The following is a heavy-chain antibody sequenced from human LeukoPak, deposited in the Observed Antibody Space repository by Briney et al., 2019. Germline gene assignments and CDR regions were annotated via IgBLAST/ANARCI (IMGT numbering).Heavy chain of an antibody. J-gene: IGHJ4*02. D-gene: IGHD6-19*01. Sequence: GGSLRLSCAASGFTFSSYSMNWVRQAPGKGPEWVSSISSSSSYIYYADSVKGRFTISRDNAKNSLYPQMNSLRAEDTAVYYCARGGDSSGWYRYYFDYWGQGTLVTVSS. CDR1: GFTFSSYS. CDR3: ARGGDSSGWYRYYFDY. V-gene: IGHV3-21*01. CDR2: ISSSSSYI.